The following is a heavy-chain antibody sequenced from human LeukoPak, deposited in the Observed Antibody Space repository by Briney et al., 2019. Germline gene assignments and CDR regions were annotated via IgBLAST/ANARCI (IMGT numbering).Heavy chain of an antibody. CDR1: GFTFSSYA. V-gene: IGHV3-23*01. CDR2: ISGSGGST. J-gene: IGHJ3*02. CDR3: AKSRGYSYGYGGEAFNI. D-gene: IGHD5-18*01. Sequence: GGSLRLSCAASGFTFSSYAMSWVRQAPGKGLEWVSAISGSGGSTYYADSVQGRFTISRDNSKNTLYLQMNSLRAEDTAAYSCAKSRGYSYGYGGEAFNIWGQGTMVTVSS.